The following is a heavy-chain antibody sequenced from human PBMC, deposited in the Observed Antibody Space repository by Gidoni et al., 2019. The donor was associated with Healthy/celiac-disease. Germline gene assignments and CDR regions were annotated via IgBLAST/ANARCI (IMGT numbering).Heavy chain of an antibody. CDR1: CGSISSYY. CDR3: ARTGNHRGSGRPPPNWFDP. Sequence: QVQLQESGPGLVQPSETLSLTCTVSCGSISSYYWSWIRQPPGKVLEWSGYIYYSVSTNYKPSRKSRFTISVDTSKNQFSLKLRSVTAADTAVYYCARTGNHRGSGRPPPNWFDPWGQGTLVTVSA. CDR2: IYYSVST. V-gene: IGHV4-59*08. J-gene: IGHJ5*02. D-gene: IGHD3-10*01.